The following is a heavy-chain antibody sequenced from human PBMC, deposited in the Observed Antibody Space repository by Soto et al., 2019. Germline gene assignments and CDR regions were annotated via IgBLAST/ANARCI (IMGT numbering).Heavy chain of an antibody. V-gene: IGHV4-59*01. CDR3: AREQYSGYDFYFDY. Sequence: SETLSVTCTVSCGSISSYYWSWIRQPPGKGLEWIGYIYYSGSTNYNPSLKSRVTISVDTSKNQFSLKLSSVTAADTAVYYCAREQYSGYDFYFDYWGQGTLVTVSS. D-gene: IGHD5-12*01. CDR2: IYYSGST. J-gene: IGHJ4*02. CDR1: CGSISSYY.